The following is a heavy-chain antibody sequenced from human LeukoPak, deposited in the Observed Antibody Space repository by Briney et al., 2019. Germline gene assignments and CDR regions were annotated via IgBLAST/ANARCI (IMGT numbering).Heavy chain of an antibody. CDR2: ISAYNGNT. Sequence: GASVKVSCKASGYTFTSYGISWVRQAPGQGLEWMGWISAYNGNTNYAQKLQGRVTMTTDTSTSTAYMELRSLRSDDTAVYYCARDRFGGEQRLHVFDPWGQGTLVTVSS. CDR1: GYTFTSYG. D-gene: IGHD6-25*01. J-gene: IGHJ5*02. CDR3: ARDRFGGEQRLHVFDP. V-gene: IGHV1-18*01.